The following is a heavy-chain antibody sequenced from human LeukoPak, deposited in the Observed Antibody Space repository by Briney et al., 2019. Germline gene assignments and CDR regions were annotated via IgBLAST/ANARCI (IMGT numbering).Heavy chain of an antibody. CDR1: GFTFSSYA. CDR3: AKDQVGYLVRAFDI. D-gene: IGHD6-13*01. CDR2: ISGSGGNT. J-gene: IGHJ3*02. Sequence: PGGSLRLPCAASGFTFSSYAMSWVRQAPGKGLEWVSVISGSGGNTNYADSVKGRFTISRDNSKSTLYLQMNSLTAEDTAIYYCAKDQVGYLVRAFDIWGQGTLVTVSS. V-gene: IGHV3-23*01.